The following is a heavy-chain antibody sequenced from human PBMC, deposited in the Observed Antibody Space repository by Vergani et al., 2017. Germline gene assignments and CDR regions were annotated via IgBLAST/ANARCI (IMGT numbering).Heavy chain of an antibody. D-gene: IGHD3-3*01. CDR1: GGSISSGSYY. J-gene: IGHJ3*02. V-gene: IGHV4-61*02. Sequence: QVQLQESGPGLVKPSQTLSLTCTVSGGSISSGSYYWSWIRQPAGKGLEWIGRIYTSGSTNYNPSLKSRVTMSVDTTKNQFSLKLSSVTAADTAVYYCARSYDXWSGYSGGGDAFDIWGQGTMVTVSS. CDR2: IYTSGST. CDR3: ARSYDXWSGYSGGGDAFDI.